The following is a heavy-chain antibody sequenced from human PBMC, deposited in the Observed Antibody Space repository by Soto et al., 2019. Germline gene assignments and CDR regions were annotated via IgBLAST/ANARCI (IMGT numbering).Heavy chain of an antibody. CDR1: GGSISSSSYY. CDR3: TCFFSGGYGYGFYYYGMDV. V-gene: IGHV4-39*01. Sequence: SETLSLTCTVSGGSISSSSYYWGWIRQPPGKGLEWIGSIYYSGSTYYNPSLKSRVTISVDTSKSQFSLKLSSVTAADTAVYYCTCFFSGGYGYGFYYYGMDVWGQGTTVTVSS. J-gene: IGHJ6*02. D-gene: IGHD5-18*01. CDR2: IYYSGST.